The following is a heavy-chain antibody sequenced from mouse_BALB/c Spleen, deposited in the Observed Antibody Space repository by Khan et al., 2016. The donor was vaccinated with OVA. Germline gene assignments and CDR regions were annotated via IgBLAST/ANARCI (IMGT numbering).Heavy chain of an antibody. CDR3: VRGSGNFRFAY. Sequence: QVQLKQSGTELVRPGVSVKISCKGSGYTFTDFAIHWVKQSHAKSLEWIGVISTYYGHPTYNQKFQDKATMTVDKSSSTAYMECASLTSEDSAIYDGVRGSGNFRFAYWGQGTPVTVAA. CDR2: ISTYYGHP. D-gene: IGHD1-3*01. V-gene: IGHV1S137*01. CDR1: GYTFTDFA. J-gene: IGHJ3*01.